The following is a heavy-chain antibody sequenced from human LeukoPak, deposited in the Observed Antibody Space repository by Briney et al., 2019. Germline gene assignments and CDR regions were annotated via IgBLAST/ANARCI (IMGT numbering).Heavy chain of an antibody. J-gene: IGHJ3*01. CDR1: GITVSGHF. Sequence: GGSLRLSCAASGITVSGHFMSWVRQAPGKGLESVSLLYSADSGGRDYHADSVRGRFTVSRDISKNTMYLQMNNLRVEDTAVYYCAREDRGTDVWGRGTLVTVSS. D-gene: IGHD3-16*01. CDR2: LYSADSGGRD. CDR3: AREDRGTDV. V-gene: IGHV3-66*01.